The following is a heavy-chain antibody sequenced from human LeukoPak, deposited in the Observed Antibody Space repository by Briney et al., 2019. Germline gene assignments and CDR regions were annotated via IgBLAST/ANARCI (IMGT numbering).Heavy chain of an antibody. V-gene: IGHV1-69*05. D-gene: IGHD3-9*01. CDR3: ARVPEIKYYDILTGYPLYYYYMDV. CDR2: IIPIFGTA. CDR1: GGTFSSYA. Sequence: SVKVSCTASGGTFSSYAISWVRQAPGQGLEWMGGIIPIFGTANYAQKFQGRVMITTDESTSTAYMELSSLRSEDTAVYYCARVPEIKYYDILTGYPLYYYYMDVWGKGTTVTVSS. J-gene: IGHJ6*03.